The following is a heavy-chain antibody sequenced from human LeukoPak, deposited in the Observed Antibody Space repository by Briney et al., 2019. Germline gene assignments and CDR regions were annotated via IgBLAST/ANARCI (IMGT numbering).Heavy chain of an antibody. D-gene: IGHD2-15*01. CDR2: ISSSSSYI. CDR1: GFTFSSYS. Sequence: GGSLRLSCAASGFTFSSYSMNWVRQAPGKGLEWVSSISSSSSYIYYADSVKGRFTISRDNAKNSLYLQMNSLRAEDTAVYYCASRYCSGGSCYSGWGAGFDPWGQGTPVTASS. CDR3: ASRYCSGGSCYSGWGAGFDP. J-gene: IGHJ5*02. V-gene: IGHV3-21*01.